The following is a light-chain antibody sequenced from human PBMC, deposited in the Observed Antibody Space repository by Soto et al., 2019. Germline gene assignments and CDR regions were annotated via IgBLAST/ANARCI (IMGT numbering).Light chain of an antibody. V-gene: IGKV3-20*01. CDR3: QQYGTSPET. J-gene: IGKJ1*01. CDR1: QSVSSSY. Sequence: ENVLTQSPCTLSLFPGERATLSCRASQSVSSSYLAWYQQKPGQAPRLLIYGASSRATGIPDRFSGSGSGTDFTLTISRLEPEDLAIYYCQQYGTSPETFGQGTKVDIK. CDR2: GAS.